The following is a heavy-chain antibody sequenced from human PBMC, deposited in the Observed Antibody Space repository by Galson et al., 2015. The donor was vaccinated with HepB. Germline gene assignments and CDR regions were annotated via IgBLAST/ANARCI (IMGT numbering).Heavy chain of an antibody. CDR2: ISAYNGNT. CDR3: ARESMGAYYFDF. V-gene: IGHV1-18*01. D-gene: IGHD2-8*01. Sequence: SVKVSCKASGYTFTSYGISWVRQAPGQGLEWMGWISAYNGNTNYAQKLQGRVTMTTDTSTSTVYMELSSLTSEDAAVYYCARESMGAYYFDFWGQGTLVTVSS. CDR1: GYTFTSYG. J-gene: IGHJ4*02.